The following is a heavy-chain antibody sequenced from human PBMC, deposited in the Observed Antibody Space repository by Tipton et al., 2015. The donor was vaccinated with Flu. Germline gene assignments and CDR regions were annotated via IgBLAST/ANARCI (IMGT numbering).Heavy chain of an antibody. V-gene: IGHV4-38-2*01. CDR3: SRSTYYHGSGSSDY. CDR2: ISRSGST. Sequence: TLSLTCAVSGYSISTGYYWGWIRQPPGKGLEWIGIISRSGSTYYQSFLNTRVTISLDTFQNQFSLKLNSVTAADTGVYYCSRSTYYHGSGSSDYWGQGTLVTVSS. D-gene: IGHD3-10*01. J-gene: IGHJ4*02. CDR1: GYSISTGYY.